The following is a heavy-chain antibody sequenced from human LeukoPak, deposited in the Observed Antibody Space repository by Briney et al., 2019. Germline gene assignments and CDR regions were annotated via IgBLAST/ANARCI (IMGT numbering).Heavy chain of an antibody. Sequence: NPSETLSLTCTVSGGSISSYYWSWIRQPPGKGLEWIGYIYYSGSTNYNPSLKSRVTISVDTSKNQFSPKLSSVTAADTAVYYCARRQGRGWYFDLWGRGTLVTVSS. V-gene: IGHV4-59*08. D-gene: IGHD3-10*01. CDR1: GGSISSYY. CDR2: IYYSGST. J-gene: IGHJ2*01. CDR3: ARRQGRGWYFDL.